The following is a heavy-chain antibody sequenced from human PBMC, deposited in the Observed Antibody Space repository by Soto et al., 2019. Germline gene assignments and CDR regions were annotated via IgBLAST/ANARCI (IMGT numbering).Heavy chain of an antibody. D-gene: IGHD1-26*01. CDR2: ISVDNGRT. CDR3: ARRGGGSYYEPTTSFYSSLFC. J-gene: IGHJ1*01. V-gene: IGHV1-18*01. CDR1: GYTFRNHG. Sequence: ASVKVSCKASGYTFRNHGITWVRQAPGQGLEWIGWISVDNGRTKYSENFQGRVTMTADTDKTTVYMELRSLTSDDTAVFYCARRGGGSYYEPTTSFYSSLFCWG.